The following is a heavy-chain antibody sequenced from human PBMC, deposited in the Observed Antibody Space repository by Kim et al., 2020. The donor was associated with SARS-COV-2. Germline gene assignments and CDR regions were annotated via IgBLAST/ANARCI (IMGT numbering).Heavy chain of an antibody. CDR2: IKSKTDGGTT. CDR3: TTLASGKYGVNV. D-gene: IGHD3-10*01. CDR1: GFTFSNSW. J-gene: IGHJ6*02. V-gene: IGHV3-15*01. Sequence: GGSLRLSCAASGFTFSNSWMSWVRQAPGKGLEWVGRIKSKTDGGTTDYAAPVKGTFTSSRDDSKNMMYLQMNSLKPEDTALYYCTTLASGKYGVNVWGQG.